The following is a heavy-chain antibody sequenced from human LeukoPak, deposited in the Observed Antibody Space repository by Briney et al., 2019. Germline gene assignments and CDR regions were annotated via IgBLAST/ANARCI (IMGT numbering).Heavy chain of an antibody. CDR3: ARGHLLSLDY. V-gene: IGHV1-18*04. CDR2: VSGNNGHT. Sequence: ASVKVSCKASGYTFTNYGITWVRQAPGQGLEWMGWVSGNNGHTKYAQTLQGRGTMTTDTSTNTAYMELRSPRSDDTAVYYCARGHLLSLDYWGQGTLVTVSS. CDR1: GYTFTNYG. J-gene: IGHJ4*02.